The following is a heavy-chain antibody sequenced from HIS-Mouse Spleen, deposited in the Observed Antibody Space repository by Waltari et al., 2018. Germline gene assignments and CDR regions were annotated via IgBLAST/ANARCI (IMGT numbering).Heavy chain of an antibody. D-gene: IGHD1-1*01. CDR2: INHSGST. V-gene: IGHV4-34*01. CDR1: GGSFSGYY. Sequence: QVQLQQWGAGLLKPSETLSLTRAVYGGSFSGYYWSWIRQPPGKGLEWSGEINHSGSTNYNPSLKSRVTISVDTSKNQFSLKLSSVTAADTAVYYCARGRFHSWNDAFDIWGQGTMVTVSS. CDR3: ARGRFHSWNDAFDI. J-gene: IGHJ3*02.